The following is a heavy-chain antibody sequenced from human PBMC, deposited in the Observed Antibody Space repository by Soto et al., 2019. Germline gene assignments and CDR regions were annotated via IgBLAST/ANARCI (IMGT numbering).Heavy chain of an antibody. CDR2: ISAYNGNT. CDR3: ARERGTGYYDIFSCIIPGTGHYYY. Sequence: WKAVGYGMSVDRVGWGRNAKEQGLEWMGWISAYNGNTNYAQKLHGRVTMTTDTSTSTAYMELRSLRSDDTAVYYCARERGTGYYDIFSCIIPGTGHYYY. J-gene: IGHJ6*01. D-gene: IGHD3-9*01. CDR1: GYGMSVDR. V-gene: IGHV1-18*04.